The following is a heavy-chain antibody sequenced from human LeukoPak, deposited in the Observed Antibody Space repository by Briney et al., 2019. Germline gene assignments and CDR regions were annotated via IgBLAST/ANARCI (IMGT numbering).Heavy chain of an antibody. J-gene: IGHJ4*02. D-gene: IGHD3-10*01. CDR3: ARALTMVRGVWREPDY. CDR2: IIPILGIA. Sequence: GASVKVSCKASGYTFTGYYMHWVRQAPGQGLEWMGRIIPILGIANYAQKFQGRVTITADKSTSTAYMELSSLRSEDTAVYYCARALTMVRGVWREPDYWGQGTLVTVSS. V-gene: IGHV1-69*04. CDR1: GYTFTGYY.